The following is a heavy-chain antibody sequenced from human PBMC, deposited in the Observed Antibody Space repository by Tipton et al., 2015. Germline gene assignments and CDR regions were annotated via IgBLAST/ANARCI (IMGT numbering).Heavy chain of an antibody. Sequence: SLRLSCEVSEVILTGDWMSWVRQSPGKGLEWVGQISPDGSEKWYSDSMEGRFTISRDNAKNSVYLQMNRLRAEDTALYFCAKDMKGRTPDNSWGQGTLVTVSS. J-gene: IGHJ4*02. CDR2: ISPDGSEK. D-gene: IGHD1/OR15-1a*01. CDR3: AKDMKGRTPDNS. CDR1: EVILTGDW. V-gene: IGHV3-7*03.